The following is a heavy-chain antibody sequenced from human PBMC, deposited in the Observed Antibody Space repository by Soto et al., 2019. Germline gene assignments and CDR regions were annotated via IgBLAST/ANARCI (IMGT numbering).Heavy chain of an antibody. Sequence: QVQLVQSGAEVKKPGSSVKVSCKASGGTFSSYAISWVRQAPGQGLEWMGGIIPIFGTANYAQKFQGRVTITADESTSTAYMELSSLRSEDTAVYYCARDTAAVAQTYYYYYGMDVWGQGTTVTVSS. V-gene: IGHV1-69*12. D-gene: IGHD6-19*01. CDR1: GGTFSSYA. J-gene: IGHJ6*02. CDR2: IIPIFGTA. CDR3: ARDTAAVAQTYYYYYGMDV.